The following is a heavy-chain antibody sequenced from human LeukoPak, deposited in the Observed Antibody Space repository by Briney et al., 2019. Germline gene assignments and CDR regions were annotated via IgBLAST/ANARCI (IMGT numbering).Heavy chain of an antibody. J-gene: IGHJ2*01. V-gene: IGHV4-4*02. Sequence: PSETLSLTCAASGGSISSSNWWSWVRQPPGKGPEWIGEIYHSGSTNYNPSLKSRVTISVDTSKNQFSLKLSSVTAADTAIYYCARDLYSSGYWYFDLWGRGTLVTVSS. CDR1: GGSISSSNW. CDR2: IYHSGST. CDR3: ARDLYSSGYWYFDL. D-gene: IGHD6-19*01.